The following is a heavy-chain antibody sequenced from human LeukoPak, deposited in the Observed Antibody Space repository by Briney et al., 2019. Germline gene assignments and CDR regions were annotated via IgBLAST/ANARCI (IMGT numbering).Heavy chain of an antibody. CDR1: GGTFSSYA. Sequence: SVKVSCKASGGTFSSYAISWVRQAPGQGLEWMGGIIPIFGTANYAQKFQGRVTITADESTSTAYMELSSLRSEDTAVYYCARVLSSGYCSSTSCYRPLWDFDYWGQGTLVTVSS. CDR3: ARVLSSGYCSSTSCYRPLWDFDY. J-gene: IGHJ4*02. CDR2: IIPIFGTA. D-gene: IGHD2-2*01. V-gene: IGHV1-69*13.